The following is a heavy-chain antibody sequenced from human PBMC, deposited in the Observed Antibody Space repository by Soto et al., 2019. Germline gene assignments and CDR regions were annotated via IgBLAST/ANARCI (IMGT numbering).Heavy chain of an antibody. J-gene: IGHJ4*02. CDR2: IIPILGTP. CDR3: ARERSRYDRSGYYRPDY. V-gene: IGHV1-69*10. CDR1: GDTFSSYA. Sequence: GASVKVSCKASGDTFSSYAISWVRQAPGQGLEWMGGIIPILGTPNYAQKFQGRVTITADKSTSTAYMGPSSLRSEDTAVYYCARERSRYDRSGYYRPDYWGQGTLVTVSS. D-gene: IGHD3-22*01.